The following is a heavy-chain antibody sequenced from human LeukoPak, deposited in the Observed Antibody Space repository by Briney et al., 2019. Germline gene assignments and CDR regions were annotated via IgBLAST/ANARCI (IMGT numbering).Heavy chain of an antibody. CDR1: GYTFTSYY. D-gene: IGHD3-22*01. J-gene: IGHJ4*02. V-gene: IGHV1-46*01. Sequence: ASVKVSCTAPGYTFTSYYMHWVRQAPGQGLEWMGIINPSGGSTSYAQKFQGRVTMTRDTSTSTVYMELSSLRSEDTAVYYCARGYYYDSSGYYLSPFDYWGQGTLVTVSS. CDR2: INPSGGST. CDR3: ARGYYYDSSGYYLSPFDY.